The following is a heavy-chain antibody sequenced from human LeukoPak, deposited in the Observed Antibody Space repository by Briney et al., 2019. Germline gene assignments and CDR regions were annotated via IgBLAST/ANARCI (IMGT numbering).Heavy chain of an antibody. CDR3: ARDSVRFLEWLLSSYYYYYMDV. CDR1: GFTFSSYG. V-gene: IGHV3-33*01. D-gene: IGHD3-3*01. J-gene: IGHJ6*03. Sequence: GGSLRLSCAASGFTFSSYGMHWVRQAPGEGLEWVAVIWYDGSNKYYADSVKGRFTISRDNSKNTLYLQMNSLRAEDTAVYYCARDSVRFLEWLLSSYYYYYMDVWGKGTTVTVSS. CDR2: IWYDGSNK.